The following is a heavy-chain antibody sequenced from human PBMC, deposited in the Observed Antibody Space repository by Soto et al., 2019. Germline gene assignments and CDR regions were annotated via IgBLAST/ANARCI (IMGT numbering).Heavy chain of an antibody. CDR2: ISAYNGNT. J-gene: IGHJ5*02. V-gene: IGHV1-18*01. D-gene: IGHD5-18*01. Sequence: ASVNLSCTASGYTFTSYGITWVRQAPGQGLEWMGWISAYNGNTNYAQNLQGRVTMTTDTSTSTAYMELRSLRSDDTAFYYCASNQSQWEAEYSCADPGR. CDR3: ASNQSQWEAEYSCADP. CDR1: GYTFTSYG.